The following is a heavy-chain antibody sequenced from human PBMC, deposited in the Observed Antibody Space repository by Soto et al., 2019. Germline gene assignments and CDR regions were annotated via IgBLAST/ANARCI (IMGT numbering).Heavy chain of an antibody. CDR3: ARDSAIWSTFSGYEAIDY. Sequence: ASVKVSCKASGFVFTEYPMHWVRQAPGQRLEWMGSINAGNGKTKYSQKLQGRVTFTRDTSASTIYMEMSSLRSEDTAVYYCARDSAIWSTFSGYEAIDYWGQGTLVTVAS. D-gene: IGHD5-12*01. J-gene: IGHJ4*02. V-gene: IGHV1-3*01. CDR2: INAGNGKT. CDR1: GFVFTEYP.